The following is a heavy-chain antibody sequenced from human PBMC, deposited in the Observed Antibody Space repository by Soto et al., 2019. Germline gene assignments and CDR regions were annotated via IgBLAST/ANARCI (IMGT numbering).Heavy chain of an antibody. J-gene: IGHJ4*02. CDR1: GFTFRNYS. CDR3: ARRGMTAFGY. Sequence: SLRLSCAASGFTFRNYSMNWVRQSPGKGLEWVAYISSIALSALYYADSVKGRFTVSRDNDKNSLYLQMTSLRDEDTAVYYCARRGMTAFGYWGQGALVTVSS. CDR2: ISSIALSAL. D-gene: IGHD3-16*01. V-gene: IGHV3-48*02.